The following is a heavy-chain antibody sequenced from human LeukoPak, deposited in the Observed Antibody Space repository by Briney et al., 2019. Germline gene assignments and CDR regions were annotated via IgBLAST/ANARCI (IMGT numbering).Heavy chain of an antibody. CDR1: EYTFTNYA. CDR3: ARGSSGYPRYFDY. Sequence: ASVKVSCEASEYTFTNYAMHWVRQAPGQRLEWMGWINAGNGNTKYSQKFQGRITSTRDTSASTAYMELSSLRSEDTAVYYCARGSSGYPRYFDYWGQGTLVTVSS. V-gene: IGHV1-3*01. J-gene: IGHJ4*02. D-gene: IGHD3-22*01. CDR2: INAGNGNT.